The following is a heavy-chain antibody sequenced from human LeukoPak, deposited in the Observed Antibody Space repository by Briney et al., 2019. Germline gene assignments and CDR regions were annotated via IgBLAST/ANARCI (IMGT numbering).Heavy chain of an antibody. V-gene: IGHV4-28*01. CDR3: ASGSSGYIPVPFDI. CDR2: SYYSEST. Sequence: SDTLSLTCAVSGYSISSSNWWGWIRQPPGKGLEWIGYSYYSESTYDDPSLKSQATMSVDTSKNQFSLKLSSVTAVDTAVYYCASGSSGYIPVPFDIWGQGTMVTVSS. J-gene: IGHJ3*02. D-gene: IGHD3-22*01. CDR1: GYSISSSNW.